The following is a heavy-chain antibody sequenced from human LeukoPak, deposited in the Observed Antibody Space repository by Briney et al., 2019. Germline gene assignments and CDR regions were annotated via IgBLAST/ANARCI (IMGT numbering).Heavy chain of an antibody. J-gene: IGHJ4*02. CDR2: IYYSGST. CDR3: ARQRGERGYSYGTFDY. D-gene: IGHD5-18*01. CDR1: GGSISSYY. Sequence: SETLSLTCTASGGSISSYYWSWIRQPPGKGLEWIGYIYYSGSTNYNPSPKSRVTISVDTSKTQFSLKLSSVTAADTAVYYCARQRGERGYSYGTFDYWGQGTLVTVSS. V-gene: IGHV4-59*08.